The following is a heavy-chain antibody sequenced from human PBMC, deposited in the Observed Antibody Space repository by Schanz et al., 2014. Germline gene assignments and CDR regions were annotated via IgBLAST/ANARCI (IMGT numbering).Heavy chain of an antibody. Sequence: EVQLLESGGALEQPGGSLRLSCAASGITFSDYAMSWVRQAPGKGLEWVSSLSGGSSYIFYADSVKGRFTISRDNARHSLYLELNSLRAEDTAVYYCARGRARQLVHWFDPWGPGTLVTVSS. V-gene: IGHV3-21*01. CDR1: GITFSDYA. J-gene: IGHJ5*02. D-gene: IGHD6-13*01. CDR3: ARGRARQLVHWFDP. CDR2: LSGGSSYI.